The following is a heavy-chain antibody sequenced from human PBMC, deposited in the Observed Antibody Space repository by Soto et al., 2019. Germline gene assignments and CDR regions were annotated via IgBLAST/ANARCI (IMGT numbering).Heavy chain of an antibody. V-gene: IGHV3-33*01. CDR1: EFAFSSCG. Sequence: PGGSVRLSGAAAEFAFSSCGMHWVRQAPGKGLEWVAVIWYDGSNKYYADSVKGRFTISRDNSKNTLYLQMNSLRAEDTAVYYCARDSSSGWYGGYYYGMDAWGQGTTVTVSS. J-gene: IGHJ6*02. D-gene: IGHD6-19*01. CDR2: IWYDGSNK. CDR3: ARDSSSGWYGGYYYGMDA.